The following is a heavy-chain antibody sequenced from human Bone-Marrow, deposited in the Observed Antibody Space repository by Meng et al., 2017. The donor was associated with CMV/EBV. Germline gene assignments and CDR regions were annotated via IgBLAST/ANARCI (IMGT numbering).Heavy chain of an antibody. Sequence: RGSLRPSSVASGFSSTTQWMSWVRQAPGKGLEWVANIKPDGSEKYYVDSVKGRFTIYRDNAKNSLYLQMNSLRAEDTADYYCATTTGRAGLFDDWGQGTLVTVSS. J-gene: IGHJ4*02. D-gene: IGHD4-11*01. CDR3: ATTTGRAGLFDD. V-gene: IGHV3-7*01. CDR2: IKPDGSEK. CDR1: GFSSTTQW.